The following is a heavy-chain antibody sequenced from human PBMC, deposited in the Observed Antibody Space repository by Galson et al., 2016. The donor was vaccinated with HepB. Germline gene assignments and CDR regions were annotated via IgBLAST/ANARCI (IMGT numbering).Heavy chain of an antibody. D-gene: IGHD1-14*01. CDR3: ARDGGGTGGYYYYAMDV. Sequence: SLRLSCAASGFTFSTYWMHWVRQAPGKGLVYVSRINSDGSSTTYADSVKGRFTISRENAKNSLYLQMNSLRDEDTAVYYCARDGGGTGGYYYYAMDVWGQGTTVTVSS. V-gene: IGHV3-74*01. J-gene: IGHJ6*02. CDR1: GFTFSTYW. CDR2: INSDGSST.